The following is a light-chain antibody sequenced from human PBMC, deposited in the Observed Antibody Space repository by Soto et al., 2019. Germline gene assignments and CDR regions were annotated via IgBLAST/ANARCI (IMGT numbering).Light chain of an antibody. J-gene: IGKJ3*01. V-gene: IGKV1-5*01. Sequence: DIQMTQSPSALSASVGDRVTITCRASQSISSWLAWYQQKPGKAPKLLIYDGSGLESGVPSRFSGSGSGTEFTLTIFSLQPDDLATYYCQQYNSFPFTFGPGTKVDI. CDR3: QQYNSFPFT. CDR1: QSISSW. CDR2: DGS.